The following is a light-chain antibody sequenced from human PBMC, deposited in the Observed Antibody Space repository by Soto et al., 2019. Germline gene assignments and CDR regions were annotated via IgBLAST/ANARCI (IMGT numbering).Light chain of an antibody. Sequence: EIVMTQSPATLSVSPGERATLSCRASQSVSSNLAWYQQKPGQAPRLLIYETSTMATVVPARFSGSGSGTEFTLTISSLQSEDFALYYCQQYNNWPLTFGGGTKVEIK. CDR1: QSVSSN. CDR3: QQYNNWPLT. V-gene: IGKV3-15*01. J-gene: IGKJ4*01. CDR2: ETS.